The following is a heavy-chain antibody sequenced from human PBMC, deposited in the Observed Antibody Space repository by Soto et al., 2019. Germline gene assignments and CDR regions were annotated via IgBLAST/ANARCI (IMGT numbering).Heavy chain of an antibody. V-gene: IGHV1-2*04. CDR1: GYNFPGYY. CDR2: INPNSGGT. J-gene: IGHJ5*02. Sequence: ASVEVSCQAYGYNFPGYYMHWVRQAPAQVLEWMGCINPNSGGTNYAQKFQGWVTMTRDTSISTAYMELSRLRSDDTAVYYCARDREPPSYYDFWSGYYTGSWFDPWGQGNLVTGSS. CDR3: ARDREPPSYYDFWSGYYTGSWFDP. D-gene: IGHD3-3*01.